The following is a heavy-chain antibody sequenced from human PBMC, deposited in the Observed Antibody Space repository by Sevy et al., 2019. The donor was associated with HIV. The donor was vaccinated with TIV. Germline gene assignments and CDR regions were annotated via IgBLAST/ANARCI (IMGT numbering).Heavy chain of an antibody. CDR1: GFTFSSYA. CDR3: AREGEGYSYGYYFDY. CDR2: ISGSGGST. Sequence: GGSLRLSCAASGFTFSSYAMSWVRQAPGKGLEWVSAISGSGGSTYYADSVKGRFTISRDNSKNTLYLQMNSLRAEDTAVYYCAREGEGYSYGYYFDYWGQGTLVTVSS. D-gene: IGHD5-18*01. J-gene: IGHJ4*02. V-gene: IGHV3-23*01.